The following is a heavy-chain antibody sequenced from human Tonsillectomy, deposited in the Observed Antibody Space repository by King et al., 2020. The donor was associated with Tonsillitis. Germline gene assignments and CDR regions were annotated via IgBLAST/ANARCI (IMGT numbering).Heavy chain of an antibody. Sequence: VQLQQWGAGLLKPSETLSLTCAVYGGSFSGYYWSWIRQPPGKGLEWIGVINHSGSTNYNPSLKSRVTISVDTSKNQFSLKLSSVTAADTAVYYCARRRGYSYGYVAWFDPWGQGTLVTVSS. J-gene: IGHJ5*02. CDR3: ARRRGYSYGYVAWFDP. CDR2: INHSGST. V-gene: IGHV4-34*01. CDR1: GGSFSGYY. D-gene: IGHD5-18*01.